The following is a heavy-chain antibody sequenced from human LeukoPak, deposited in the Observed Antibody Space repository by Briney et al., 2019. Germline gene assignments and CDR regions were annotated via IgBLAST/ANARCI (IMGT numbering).Heavy chain of an antibody. Sequence: GGSLRLSCAASGFTVSNNYMSWVRQAPGKGLEWVSLIYSGGTTYYADPVEGRFTISRDNSKNTLYLQMNSLRDEDTAVYYCARARGVAAAVVDYWGQGTLVTVSS. D-gene: IGHD6-13*01. J-gene: IGHJ4*02. CDR1: GFTVSNNY. CDR3: ARARGVAAAVVDY. CDR2: IYSGGTT. V-gene: IGHV3-66*01.